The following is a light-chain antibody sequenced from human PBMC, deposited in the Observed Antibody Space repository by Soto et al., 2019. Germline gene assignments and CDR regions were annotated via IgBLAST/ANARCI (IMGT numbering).Light chain of an antibody. CDR2: DDN. CDR3: GSWDSSLSAYD. CDR1: SSNIGGNS. Sequence: QSAMTQPPSVSAAPGQKVTISCSGSSSNIGGNSVSWYQQLPGTAPKLLIYDDNKRPSGIPDRFSGSKSGTSATLGITGFQTGDEADYYCGSWDSSLSAYDFGTGTKLTVL. J-gene: IGLJ1*01. V-gene: IGLV1-51*01.